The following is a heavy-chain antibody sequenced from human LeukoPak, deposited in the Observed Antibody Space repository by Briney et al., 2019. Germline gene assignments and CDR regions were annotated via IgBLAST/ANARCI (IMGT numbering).Heavy chain of an antibody. CDR3: ARDQKYCSGGSCYYVQPLDI. J-gene: IGHJ3*02. Sequence: GGSLRLSCAASGFTFSSYSMNWVRQAPGKGLEWVSSISTTSSYIYYADSVKGRFTISRDNAKSSLYLQMNSLRAEDTAVYYCARDQKYCSGGSCYYVQPLDIWGQGTMVTVSS. V-gene: IGHV3-21*01. CDR2: ISTTSSYI. D-gene: IGHD2-15*01. CDR1: GFTFSSYS.